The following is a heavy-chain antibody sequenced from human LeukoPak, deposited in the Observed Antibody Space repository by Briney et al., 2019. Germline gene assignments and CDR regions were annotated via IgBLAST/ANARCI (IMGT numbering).Heavy chain of an antibody. Sequence: ASVKVSCKASGYTFTSCYMHWVRQPPGQGLEWMGIINPSGGSTSYAQKFQGRVTMTRDMSTSTVYMELSSLRSEDTAVYYCARVSLYYDSSTWGQGTLVTVSS. D-gene: IGHD3-22*01. CDR3: ARVSLYYDSST. CDR1: GYTFTSCY. V-gene: IGHV1-46*01. CDR2: INPSGGST. J-gene: IGHJ5*02.